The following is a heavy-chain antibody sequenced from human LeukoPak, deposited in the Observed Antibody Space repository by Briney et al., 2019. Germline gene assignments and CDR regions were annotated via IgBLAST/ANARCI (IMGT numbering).Heavy chain of an antibody. Sequence: GGSLRLSCAASGFTFSSYGMHWVRQAPGKGLEWVAVIWYDGSNKYYADSVKGRFTISRDNSKNTLYLQMNSLRAEDTAVYYCARDPPSYYYGMDVWGQGTTVTVSS. J-gene: IGHJ6*02. CDR2: IWYDGSNK. CDR1: GFTFSSYG. V-gene: IGHV3-33*01. CDR3: ARDPPSYYYGMDV.